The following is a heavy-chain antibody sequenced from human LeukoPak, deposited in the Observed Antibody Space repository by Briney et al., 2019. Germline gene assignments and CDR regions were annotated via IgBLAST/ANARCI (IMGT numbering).Heavy chain of an antibody. V-gene: IGHV3-21*01. CDR3: ARGGYSSGWYDEY. CDR2: ISSSSSYI. D-gene: IGHD6-19*01. CDR1: GFTFSSYS. Sequence: PGGSLRLSCAASGFTFSSYSMNWVRQAPGKGLEWVSSISSSSSYIYYADSVKGRFTISRDNAKNSLYLQMNSLRAEDTAVYYCARGGYSSGWYDEYWGQGTLVTVSS. J-gene: IGHJ4*02.